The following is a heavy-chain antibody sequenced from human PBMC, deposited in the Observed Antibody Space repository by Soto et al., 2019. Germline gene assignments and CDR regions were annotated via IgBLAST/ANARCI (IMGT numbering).Heavy chain of an antibody. D-gene: IGHD5-12*01. CDR3: VTAVRGYNANGDL. J-gene: IGHJ6*02. CDR1: GFTFSSYW. V-gene: IGHV3-7*03. Sequence: LRLSCVGSGFTFSSYWMGWVRQTPGKGLEWVATIKADGTEKYYVDSVKGRFTFSRDNAKTSVYLEMNSLRAEDTAVYYCVTAVRGYNANGDLWGQGTTVTVSS. CDR2: IKADGTEK.